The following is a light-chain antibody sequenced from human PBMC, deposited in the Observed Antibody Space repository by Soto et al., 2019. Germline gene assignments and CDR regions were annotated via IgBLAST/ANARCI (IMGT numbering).Light chain of an antibody. CDR3: QQYGNSPA. V-gene: IGKV3-20*01. Sequence: EIVLTQSPGTLSLSPGERATLSCRASQSVSSSYLAWYQQKPGQAPRLLIYGASSRATGIPDRFSGSGSGTDFALTISRLAPEDFAVYYCQQYGNSPAFGGGTKVDIK. CDR2: GAS. J-gene: IGKJ4*01. CDR1: QSVSSSY.